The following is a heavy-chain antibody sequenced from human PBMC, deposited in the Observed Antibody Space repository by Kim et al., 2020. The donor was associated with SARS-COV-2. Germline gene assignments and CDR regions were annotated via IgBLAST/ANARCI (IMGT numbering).Heavy chain of an antibody. CDR3: ASVRPWIGNPTIDP. J-gene: IGHJ5*02. D-gene: IGHD2-2*03. V-gene: IGHV4-4*02. Sequence: NPSLKSRVTVSVDKSRNQFSLKLSSVTAADTAVYYCASVRPWIGNPTIDPWGQGTLVTVSS.